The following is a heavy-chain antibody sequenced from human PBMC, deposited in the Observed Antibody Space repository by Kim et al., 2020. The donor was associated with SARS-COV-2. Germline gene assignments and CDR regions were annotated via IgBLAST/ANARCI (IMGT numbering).Heavy chain of an antibody. CDR2: IKQDGSEK. CDR3: ARRYYYDSSGPEYFQH. V-gene: IGHV3-7*01. D-gene: IGHD3-22*01. Sequence: GGSLRLSCAASGFTFSHYWMSWVRQAPGKGLEWVANIKQDGSEKYYVDSVKGRFTISRDNAKNSLYLQMNSLRAEDTAVYYCARRYYYDSSGPEYFQHWG. J-gene: IGHJ1*01. CDR1: GFTFSHYW.